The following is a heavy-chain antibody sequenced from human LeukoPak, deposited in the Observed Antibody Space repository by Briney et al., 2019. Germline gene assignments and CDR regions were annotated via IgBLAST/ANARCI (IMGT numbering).Heavy chain of an antibody. J-gene: IGHJ4*02. Sequence: GASVKVSCKTSGYTFTGYFIHWVRQAPGLGLEWMGWINPSTGGTNYAQMFQGRVTMTRGTSISTAYMELSSLISDDTAVYYCARDQSFYDAGDQRFDYWGQGTLVTVSS. V-gene: IGHV1-2*02. CDR2: INPSTGGT. D-gene: IGHD2/OR15-2a*01. CDR1: GYTFTGYF. CDR3: ARDQSFYDAGDQRFDY.